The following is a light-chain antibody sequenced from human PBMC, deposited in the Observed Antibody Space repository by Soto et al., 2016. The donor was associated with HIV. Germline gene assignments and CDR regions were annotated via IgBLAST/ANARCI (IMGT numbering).Light chain of an antibody. CDR3: QQYSIHSVV. J-gene: IGKJ2*01. CDR2: GAS. V-gene: IGKV1-5*03. Sequence: DIQMTQSPSTLSASVGDTVTITCRASQNINTFLAWFQHKSGHAPKLLIYGASTLDTGVPSRFSGSGSGSQFTLTITRLQTEDYATYYCQQYSIHSVVFGQGTKVDMK. CDR1: QNINTF.